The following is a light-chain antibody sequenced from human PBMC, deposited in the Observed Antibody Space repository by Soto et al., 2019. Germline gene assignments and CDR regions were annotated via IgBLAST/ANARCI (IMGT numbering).Light chain of an antibody. J-gene: IGLJ3*02. Sequence: QSALTQPASVSGSLGQSITISCTGTSSDVGSSNLVSWYQQHPGQVPKFIIYEDNKRPSGVSNRFSGSKSGNTASLTISGLQAEDEADYFCCSYTRSSTWVFGGGTKLTVL. CDR3: CSYTRSSTWV. CDR2: EDN. CDR1: SSDVGSSNL. V-gene: IGLV2-23*01.